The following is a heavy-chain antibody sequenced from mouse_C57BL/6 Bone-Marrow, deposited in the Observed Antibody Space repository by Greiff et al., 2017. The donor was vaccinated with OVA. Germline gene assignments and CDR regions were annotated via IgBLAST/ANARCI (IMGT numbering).Heavy chain of an antibody. D-gene: IGHD1-1*01. J-gene: IGHJ2*01. Sequence: QVQLQQPGAELVRPGSSVKLSCKASGYTFTSYWLDWVKQRPGQGLEWIGNIYPSDSETHYNQKFKDKATLTVDKSSSTAYMQLSSLTSEDSAVSYCARVVARGYFDYWGQGTTLTVSS. CDR2: IYPSDSET. CDR3: ARVVARGYFDY. V-gene: IGHV1-61*01. CDR1: GYTFTSYW.